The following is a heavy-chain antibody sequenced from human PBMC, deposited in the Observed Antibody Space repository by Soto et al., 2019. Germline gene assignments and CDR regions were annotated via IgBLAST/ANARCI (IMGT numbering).Heavy chain of an antibody. D-gene: IGHD5-12*01. CDR2: ISYSGIT. CDR1: GSPISTGAYY. Sequence: SDPLPLTFTLCGSPISTGAYYWSWVRQHPGKGLEWIGYISYSGITYYNPSLKSRISISLDTSNNQFSLKLTSVTAADTAAYYCAREERDGYNYFDYWGQGTLVTVS. V-gene: IGHV4-31*03. J-gene: IGHJ4*02. CDR3: AREERDGYNYFDY.